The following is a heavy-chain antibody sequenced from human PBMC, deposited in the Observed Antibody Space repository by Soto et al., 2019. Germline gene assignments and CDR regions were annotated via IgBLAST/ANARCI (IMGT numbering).Heavy chain of an antibody. J-gene: IGHJ4*02. CDR1: GGTFSSYA. CDR2: IIPIFGTA. D-gene: IGHD3-3*01. CDR3: ARVGVGIFGVVSPFDY. V-gene: IGHV1-69*13. Sequence: VASVKVSCKASGGTFSSYAISWVRQAPGQGLEWMGGIIPIFGTANYAQKFQGRVTITADESTSTAYMELSSLRSEDTAVYYCARVGVGIFGVVSPFDYWGQGTLVTVSS.